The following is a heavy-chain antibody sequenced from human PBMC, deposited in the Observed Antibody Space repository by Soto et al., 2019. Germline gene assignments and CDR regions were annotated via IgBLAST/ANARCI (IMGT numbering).Heavy chain of an antibody. V-gene: IGHV4-39*01. D-gene: IGHD3-10*01. CDR3: ARLRGVPPSRIQDY. Sequence: SETLSLTCTVSGGSISSSSYYWGWIRQPPGKGLEWIGSIYYSGSTYYNPSLKSRVTISVDTSKNQFSLKLSSVTAADTAVYYCARLRGVPPSRIQDYWAQVTLVPVSS. J-gene: IGHJ4*02. CDR2: IYYSGST. CDR1: GGSISSSSYY.